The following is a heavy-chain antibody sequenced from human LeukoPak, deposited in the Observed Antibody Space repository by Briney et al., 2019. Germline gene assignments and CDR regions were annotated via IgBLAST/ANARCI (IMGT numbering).Heavy chain of an antibody. J-gene: IGHJ5*02. D-gene: IGHD3-16*02. V-gene: IGHV4-34*01. CDR3: AGTFMITFGGVIGSNWFDP. Sequence: PSETLSLTCAVYGGSFSGYYWSWIRQPPGKGLEWIGEINHSGSTNYNPSLKSRVTISVDTSKNQFSLKLSSVTAADTAVYYYAGTFMITFGGVIGSNWFDPWGQGTLVTVSS. CDR2: INHSGST. CDR1: GGSFSGYY.